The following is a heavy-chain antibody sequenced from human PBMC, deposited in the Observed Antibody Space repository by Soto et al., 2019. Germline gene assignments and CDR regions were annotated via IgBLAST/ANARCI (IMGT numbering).Heavy chain of an antibody. CDR2: ISWNSGSI. Sequence: LRLSCAASGFTFDDYAMHWVRQAPGKGLEWVSGISWNSGSIGYADSVKGRFTISRDNAKNSLYLQMNSLRAEDTALYYCATALAPWGQGTLVTVSS. V-gene: IGHV3-9*01. D-gene: IGHD3-3*02. J-gene: IGHJ5*02. CDR1: GFTFDDYA. CDR3: ATALAP.